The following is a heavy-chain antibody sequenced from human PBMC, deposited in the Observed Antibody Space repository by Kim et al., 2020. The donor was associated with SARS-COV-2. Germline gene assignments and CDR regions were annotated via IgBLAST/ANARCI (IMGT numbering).Heavy chain of an antibody. CDR2: IYSGGSST. CDR3: AKDLIPEP. D-gene: IGHD2-2*02. V-gene: IGHV3-23*03. J-gene: IGHJ5*02. CDR1: GFTFSSYA. Sequence: GGSLRLSCAASGFTFSSYAMSWVRQAPGKGLEWVSVIYSGGSSTYYADSVKGRFTISRDNSKNTLYLQMNSLRAEDTAVYYCAKDLIPEPWGQGTLVTVSS.